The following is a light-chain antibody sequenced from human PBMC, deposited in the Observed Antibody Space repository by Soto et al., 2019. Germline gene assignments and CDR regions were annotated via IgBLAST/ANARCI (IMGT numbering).Light chain of an antibody. V-gene: IGLV1-44*01. CDR2: SSD. J-gene: IGLJ1*01. Sequence: QSVLTQPPSASGTPGQRVTISCSGSSSNIGSNTVDWYRQLPGTAPKLLINSSDQRPSGVPDRFSGSKSGTSASLAICGLQSEDEAEYYCAAWDASLKGYVFGTGTKVTVL. CDR3: AAWDASLKGYV. CDR1: SSNIGSNT.